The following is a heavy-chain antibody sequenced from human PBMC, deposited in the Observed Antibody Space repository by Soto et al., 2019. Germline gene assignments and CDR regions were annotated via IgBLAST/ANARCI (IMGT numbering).Heavy chain of an antibody. Sequence: QVQLVQSGAEVKKPGASVKVSCKASGYTFTGYYMHWVRQAPGQGLEWMGWINPNSGGTNYAQKFQGWVTMTRDTSISTAYMELSRLRSDDTAVYYCAREAGIVVVVAATHSRYGMDVWGQGTTVTVSS. CDR2: INPNSGGT. J-gene: IGHJ6*02. V-gene: IGHV1-2*04. CDR1: GYTFTGYY. CDR3: AREAGIVVVVAATHSRYGMDV. D-gene: IGHD2-15*01.